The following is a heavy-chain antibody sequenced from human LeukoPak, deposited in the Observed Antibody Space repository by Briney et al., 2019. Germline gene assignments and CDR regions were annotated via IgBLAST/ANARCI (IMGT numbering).Heavy chain of an antibody. CDR3: AREPSYSSSWYTTCDH. D-gene: IGHD6-13*01. CDR1: GFTVSSNY. Sequence: SGGSLRLSCAASGFTVSSNYMSWVRQAPGKGLEWVSVIYSGGSTYYADSVKGRFTISRDNAMNSVYLQMNSLRAEDTAVYYCAREPSYSSSWYTTCDHWGQGILVTVSS. V-gene: IGHV3-53*01. J-gene: IGHJ5*02. CDR2: IYSGGST.